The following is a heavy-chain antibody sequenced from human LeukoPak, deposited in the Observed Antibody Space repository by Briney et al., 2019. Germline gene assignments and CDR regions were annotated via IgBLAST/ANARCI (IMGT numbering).Heavy chain of an antibody. CDR1: GFTFSSHA. V-gene: IGHV3-30-3*01. CDR3: AGAGSVVVTPPSSFDS. Sequence: GGSLRLSCAASGFTFSSHAMHWVRQAPGKGLEWTEIISYDGSKKFYADSVKGRFTVSRDNSKNTLSLQMNSLRAEDTAVYYCAGAGSVVVTPPSSFDSWAREPWSPS. D-gene: IGHD2-15*01. CDR2: ISYDGSKK. J-gene: IGHJ4*02.